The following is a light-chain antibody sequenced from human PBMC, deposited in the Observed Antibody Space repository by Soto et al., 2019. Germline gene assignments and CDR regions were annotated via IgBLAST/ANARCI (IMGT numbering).Light chain of an antibody. J-gene: IGKJ1*01. V-gene: IGKV1-39*01. Sequence: DIQMTQSPSSLSSSVGDRVSITCRASQSISSYLNWYQQKPGKAPKLLIYAASSLQSGVPSRFSGSGSGTDFTLTISSLQPEDFAVYYCQHYYTSYTTFGQGTKVDIK. CDR3: QHYYTSYTT. CDR1: QSISSY. CDR2: AAS.